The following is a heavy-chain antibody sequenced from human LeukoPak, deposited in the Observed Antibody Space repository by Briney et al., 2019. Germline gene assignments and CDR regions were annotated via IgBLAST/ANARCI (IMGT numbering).Heavy chain of an antibody. Sequence: GGSLRLSCAASGFTVSSNYMSWVRQAPGKGLEWVSVIYSGGSTYYADSVKGRFTISRDNSKNTLYLQMNSLRAEDTAVHYCARAHRTLDSSGYYFTNWFDPWGQGTLVTVSS. CDR3: ARAHRTLDSSGYYFTNWFDP. V-gene: IGHV3-66*01. D-gene: IGHD3-22*01. CDR2: IYSGGST. CDR1: GFTVSSNY. J-gene: IGHJ5*02.